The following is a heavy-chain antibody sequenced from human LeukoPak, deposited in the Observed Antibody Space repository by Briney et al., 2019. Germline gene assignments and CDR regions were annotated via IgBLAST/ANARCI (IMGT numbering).Heavy chain of an antibody. D-gene: IGHD2-21*01. CDR2: IYHSGST. Sequence: SETLSLTCTVSGGSISSGGYYWSWIRQPPGKGLEWIGYIYHSGSTYYNPSLKSRVTISVDRSKNQFSLKLSSVTAADTAVYYCARVRDIVVVDHAFDIWGQGTMVTVSS. CDR1: GGSISSGGYY. J-gene: IGHJ3*02. CDR3: ARVRDIVVVDHAFDI. V-gene: IGHV4-30-2*01.